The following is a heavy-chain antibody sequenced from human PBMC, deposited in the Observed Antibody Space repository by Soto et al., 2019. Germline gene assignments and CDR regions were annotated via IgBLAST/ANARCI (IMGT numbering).Heavy chain of an antibody. CDR3: VRRVAVKPLYYFDY. D-gene: IGHD6-19*01. CDR2: IYYTGST. Sequence: QVQLQESGPVLVKPSQTLSLTCTVSGGSIRSGDDYWRWVRQPPGKDREYIGYIYYTGSTYYNPFHKSRVTISVDTSKTQFSLKLSSVTAEDAAVYYWVRRVAVKPLYYFDYWGQGTLVTVSS. J-gene: IGHJ4*02. V-gene: IGHV4-30-4*01. CDR1: GGSIRSGDDY.